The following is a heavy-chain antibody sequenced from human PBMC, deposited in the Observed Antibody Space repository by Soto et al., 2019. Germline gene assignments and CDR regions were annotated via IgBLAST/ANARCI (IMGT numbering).Heavy chain of an antibody. CDR3: PRLLLLSWYFDV. V-gene: IGHV3-48*01. CDR1: GFTFSTYG. D-gene: IGHD2-21*01. Sequence: LVESGGGLVQPGGSLRLSCAGSGFTFSTYGMNWVRQAPGKGLEWVAYISSSGTTRHYAESVKGRFTISRDNAEKSAYLQMDSLRADDTAVYYCPRLLLLSWYFDVWGRGTPVSVSS. CDR2: ISSSGTTR. J-gene: IGHJ2*01.